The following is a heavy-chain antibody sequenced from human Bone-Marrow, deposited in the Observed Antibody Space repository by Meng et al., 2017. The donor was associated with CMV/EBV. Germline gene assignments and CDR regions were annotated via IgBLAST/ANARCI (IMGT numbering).Heavy chain of an antibody. J-gene: IGHJ4*02. Sequence: ASVKVSCKASGYTFTGYYMHWVRQAPGQGLEWMGWINPNSGGTNYAQKFQGRVTMTRDTSISTAYMELSRLRSDDTAVYYCARWDGYNSNTFDYWGQGTLVTVSS. CDR2: INPNSGGT. D-gene: IGHD5-24*01. CDR1: GYTFTGYY. CDR3: ARWDGYNSNTFDY. V-gene: IGHV1-2*02.